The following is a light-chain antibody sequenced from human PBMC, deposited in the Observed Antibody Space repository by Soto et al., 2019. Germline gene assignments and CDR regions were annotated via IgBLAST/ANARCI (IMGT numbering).Light chain of an antibody. J-gene: IGKJ3*01. CDR2: GAS. V-gene: IGKV3-20*01. CDR1: ESVSPSY. Sequence: EIVLTLSPGTLSLSPGERATLSCRASESVSPSYLAWYQQKPGQAPRILIYGASGRATGIPDRFSVSASGTDFTLTISRLEPEDFAVYYCQHYGTSALFGPGTKVDIK. CDR3: QHYGTSAL.